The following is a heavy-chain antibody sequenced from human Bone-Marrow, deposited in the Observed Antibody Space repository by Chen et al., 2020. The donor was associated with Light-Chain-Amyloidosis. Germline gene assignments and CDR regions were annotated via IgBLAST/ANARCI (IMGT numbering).Heavy chain of an antibody. D-gene: IGHD2-2*01. Sequence: EVLLVQSGGGLFQPVGSLRLSCEASGFTFSKYWMTWVRQAPGEGLEWVANIKEDGSTRYYADSVKARFTISRDNAKNSLFLQMDSLRAEDTAVYYCAREDCSSNNCPFDYWGQGILVTVSS. CDR1: GFTFSKYW. CDR2: IKEDGSTR. CDR3: AREDCSSNNCPFDY. J-gene: IGHJ4*02. V-gene: IGHV3-7*01.